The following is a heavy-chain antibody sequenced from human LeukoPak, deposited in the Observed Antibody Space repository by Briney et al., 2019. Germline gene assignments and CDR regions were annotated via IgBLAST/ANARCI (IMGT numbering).Heavy chain of an antibody. CDR3: VKSSGWPDY. J-gene: IGHJ4*02. V-gene: IGHV3-48*03. CDR1: GFTFSSYE. CDR2: ISSSGTTK. D-gene: IGHD6-19*01. Sequence: PGGSLRLSCAASGFTFSSYEMNWVRQAPGKGLEWVSYISSSGTTKYYADSVKGRFTISRDNAKNTLYLQMNSLRVEDTAVYYCVKSSGWPDYWGQGTLVTVSS.